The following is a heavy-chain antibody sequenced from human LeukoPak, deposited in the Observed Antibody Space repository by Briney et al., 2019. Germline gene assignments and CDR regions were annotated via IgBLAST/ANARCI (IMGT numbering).Heavy chain of an antibody. D-gene: IGHD3-22*01. Sequence: TGESLRLSCAVSGITLSNYGMSWVRQAPGKGLEWVAGICGSGGGTNYAYSVKGPLTISRDNPKNTLHLQMNSLRAEDTAVYFCAKRGVVIRVILVGFHKEAYYFDSGGQGALVTVSS. CDR3: AKRGVVIRVILVGFHKEAYYFDS. CDR1: GITLSNYG. CDR2: ICGSGGGT. J-gene: IGHJ4*02. V-gene: IGHV3-23*01.